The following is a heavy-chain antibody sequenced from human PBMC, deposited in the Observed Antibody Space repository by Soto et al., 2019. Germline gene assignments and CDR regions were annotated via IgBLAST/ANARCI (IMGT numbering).Heavy chain of an antibody. V-gene: IGHV3-23*01. Sequence: GGSLRLSCAASGFTFSSYAMSWVRQAPGKGLEWVSAISGSGGSTYYADSVKGRFTISRDNSKNTLYLQMNSLRAEDTAVYYCAKDLGYCSGVGCYSFTLGFDYWGQGTLVTVSS. J-gene: IGHJ4*02. CDR1: GFTFSSYA. CDR3: AKDLGYCSGVGCYSFTLGFDY. D-gene: IGHD2-15*01. CDR2: ISGSGGST.